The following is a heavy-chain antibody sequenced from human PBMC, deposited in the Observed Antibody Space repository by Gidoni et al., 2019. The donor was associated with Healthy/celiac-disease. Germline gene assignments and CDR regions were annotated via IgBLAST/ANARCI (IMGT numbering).Heavy chain of an antibody. CDR2: TNAGNGNT. CDR1: GYTFTSYA. J-gene: IGHJ6*04. V-gene: IGHV1-3*01. Sequence: QVQLVQSGAEVKKPGAAVKVSCKASGYTFTSYAMHWVRQDPGQRLEWMGWTNAGNGNTKYSQKFQGRVTITRDTSASTAYMELSSLRSEDTAVYYCALVFLGGSGSSHLDVWGKGTTVTVSS. D-gene: IGHD3-10*01. CDR3: ALVFLGGSGSSHLDV.